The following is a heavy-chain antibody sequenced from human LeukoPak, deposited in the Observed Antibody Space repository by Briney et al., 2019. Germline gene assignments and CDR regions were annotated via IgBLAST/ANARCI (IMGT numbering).Heavy chain of an antibody. V-gene: IGHV1-69*05. CDR3: ARVSDSGSQSYFDY. Sequence: SVKVSCKASGGTFSSYAISRVRQAPGQGLEWMGGIIPIFGTANYAQKFQGRVTITTDESTSTAYMELSSLRSEDTAVYYCARVSDSGSQSYFDYWGQGTLVTVSS. D-gene: IGHD1-26*01. J-gene: IGHJ4*02. CDR2: IIPIFGTA. CDR1: GGTFSSYA.